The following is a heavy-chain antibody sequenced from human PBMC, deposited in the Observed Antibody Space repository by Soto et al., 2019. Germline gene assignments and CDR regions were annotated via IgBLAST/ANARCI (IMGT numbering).Heavy chain of an antibody. D-gene: IGHD5-18*01. CDR2: ISITSSYI. Sequence: LRLYCAASGFTFSSYTMDWVRQAPGKGLQWVSSISITSSYIYYADSAKGLFTISRDNAKNSLYLQMSSLRAEDTAVYYCAIGAICGSSYGYSDYWGQGARVTVSS. CDR3: AIGAICGSSYGYSDY. CDR1: GFTFSSYT. J-gene: IGHJ4*02. V-gene: IGHV3-21*01.